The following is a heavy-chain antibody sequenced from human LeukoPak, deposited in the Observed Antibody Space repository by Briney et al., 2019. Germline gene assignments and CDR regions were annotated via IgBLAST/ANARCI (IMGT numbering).Heavy chain of an antibody. D-gene: IGHD5-24*01. CDR3: AREGGDLRDGYKDGFFDY. Sequence: SETLSLTCTVSGGSISSGSYYWSWIRQPAGKGLEWIGRIYTSGSTNYNPSLKSRVTISVDTSKNQFSLKLSSVTAADTAVYYCAREGGDLRDGYKDGFFDYWGQGTLVTVSS. J-gene: IGHJ4*02. CDR2: IYTSGST. V-gene: IGHV4-61*02. CDR1: GGSISSGSYY.